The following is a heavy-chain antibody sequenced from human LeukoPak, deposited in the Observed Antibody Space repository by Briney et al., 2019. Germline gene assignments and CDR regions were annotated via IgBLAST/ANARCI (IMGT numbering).Heavy chain of an antibody. Sequence: GASVKVSCKASGYTLTSYDINWVRQATGQGLEWMGWMNPNSGNTGYAQKFQGRVTMTRNTSISTAYMELSSLRSEDTAVYYCATYDFWSGYPGYWGQGTLVTVSS. V-gene: IGHV1-8*01. CDR1: GYTLTSYD. D-gene: IGHD3-3*01. CDR2: MNPNSGNT. CDR3: ATYDFWSGYPGY. J-gene: IGHJ4*02.